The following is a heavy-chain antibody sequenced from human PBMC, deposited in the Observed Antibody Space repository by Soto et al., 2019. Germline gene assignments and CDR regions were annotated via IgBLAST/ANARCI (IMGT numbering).Heavy chain of an antibody. CDR3: ARLGHPGH. CDR1: GGSLRNSV. Sequence: QVQLVQSGAEVKKPGSSVKVSCTASGGSLRNSVISWVRQAPAQRLEWMGGVIPILGTANYAQKFQGRVTMTADEATSTAYLDLSSLSPDDTDVYFCARLGHPGHWGPGTLVIVSS. CDR2: VIPILGTA. J-gene: IGHJ4*02. V-gene: IGHV1-69*01.